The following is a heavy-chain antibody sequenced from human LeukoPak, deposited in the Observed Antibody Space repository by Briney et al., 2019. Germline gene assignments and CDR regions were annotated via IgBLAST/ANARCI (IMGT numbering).Heavy chain of an antibody. CDR2: IKSKTDGGTT. Sequence: PGGSLRLSCAASGFTFSNAWMNRVRQAPGKGLEWVGRIKSKTDGGTTDYAAPVKGRFTISRDDSKNTLYLQMNSLKTEDTAVYYCTTEGGYCSGGSCYSWYYFDYWGQGTLVTVSS. J-gene: IGHJ4*02. CDR1: GFTFSNAW. V-gene: IGHV3-15*07. D-gene: IGHD2-15*01. CDR3: TTEGGYCSGGSCYSWYYFDY.